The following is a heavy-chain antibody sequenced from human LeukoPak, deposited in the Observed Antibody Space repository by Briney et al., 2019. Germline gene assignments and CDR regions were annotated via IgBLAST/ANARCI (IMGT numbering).Heavy chain of an antibody. J-gene: IGHJ1*01. V-gene: IGHV1-18*01. CDR3: ARGPHYYDSSGYWEYFQH. CDR2: ISAYNGNT. D-gene: IGHD3-22*01. Sequence: ASVKVSCKASGYTFTSYGISWVRQAPGQGLEWMGWISAYNGNTNYAQKLQGRVTMTTDASTSTAYMELRSLRSDDTAVYYCARGPHYYDSSGYWEYFQHWGQGTLVTVSS. CDR1: GYTFTSYG.